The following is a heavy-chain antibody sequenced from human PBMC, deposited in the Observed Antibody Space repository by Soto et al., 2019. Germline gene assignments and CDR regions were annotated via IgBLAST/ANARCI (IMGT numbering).Heavy chain of an antibody. J-gene: IGHJ4*02. CDR1: GFTFRSFV. CDR3: ARWGTTGGLDF. V-gene: IGHV3-30*19. D-gene: IGHD3-16*01. CDR2: TSYDGRNT. Sequence: QVQLVESGGGVVQPGTSLRLSCVGSGFTFRSFVIHWVRQAPGQGLEWVALTSYDGRNTYYDDSVKGRFTISRDNSRDTVDLQMDSLRLEDKALCYCARWGTTGGLDFWGQGTLVSVSS.